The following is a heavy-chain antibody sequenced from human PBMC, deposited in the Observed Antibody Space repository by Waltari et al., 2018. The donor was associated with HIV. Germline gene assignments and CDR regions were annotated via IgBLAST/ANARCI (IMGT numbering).Heavy chain of an antibody. V-gene: IGHV1-18*01. D-gene: IGHD6-13*01. CDR1: GYTFTASG. CDR2: ISAYNGDT. CDR3: ARAMYSSTFFDI. Sequence: QVQMVQSGAEVKKPGAWVKVPCKAYGYTFTASGISGWRQAPGQGLEWMGWISAYNGDTNYAQKLQGRVTMTTDTSTSTAYMELRSLRSDDTAVYYCARAMYSSTFFDIWGQGTMVTVSS. J-gene: IGHJ3*02.